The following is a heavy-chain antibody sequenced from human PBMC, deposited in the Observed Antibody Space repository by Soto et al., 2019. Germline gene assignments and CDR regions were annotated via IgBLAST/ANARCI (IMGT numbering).Heavy chain of an antibody. CDR1: GGSISSGGYY. D-gene: IGHD6-19*01. CDR2: IYYSGCT. Sequence: QVQLQESGPGLVKPSQTLSLTCTVSGGSISSGGYYWSWIRQHPGKGLEWIGYIYYSGCTYYNPALKWRVTLSLDTSQILFSLKLSSVTAADTAVYFWARDISGLDYWGQGTLVTLCS. CDR3: ARDISGLDY. J-gene: IGHJ4*02. V-gene: IGHV4-31*03.